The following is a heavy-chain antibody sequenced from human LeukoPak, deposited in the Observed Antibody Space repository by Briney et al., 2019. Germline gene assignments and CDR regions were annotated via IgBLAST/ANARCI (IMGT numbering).Heavy chain of an antibody. D-gene: IGHD1-26*01. Sequence: SETLSLTCTVSGGSISSGPYYWGWIRQPPGKGLEWIGNIYYGENTYYNPSLKSRVTISIDTSKNQFYLKLSSLTAADTAVYYCASRYTGIVGATISLFDYWGQGTLVTVSS. CDR3: ASRYTGIVGATISLFDY. J-gene: IGHJ4*02. CDR2: IYYGENT. V-gene: IGHV4-39*01. CDR1: GGSISSGPYY.